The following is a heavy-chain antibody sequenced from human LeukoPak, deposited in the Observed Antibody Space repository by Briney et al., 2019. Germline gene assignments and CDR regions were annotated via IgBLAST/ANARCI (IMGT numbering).Heavy chain of an antibody. J-gene: IGHJ4*02. Sequence: PGGSLRLSCAASGFTFSTYSMNWVRQAPGKGLEWVSYISSSSSTIYYADSVKGRFTISRDNSKNTLYLQMNSLRAEDTAVYYCAHNYYDSSGYSYWGQGTLVTVSS. V-gene: IGHV3-48*01. CDR1: GFTFSTYS. CDR2: ISSSSSTI. CDR3: AHNYYDSSGYSY. D-gene: IGHD3-22*01.